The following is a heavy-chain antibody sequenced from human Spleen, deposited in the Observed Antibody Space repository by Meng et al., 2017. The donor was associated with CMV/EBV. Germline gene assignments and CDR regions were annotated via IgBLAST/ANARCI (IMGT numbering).Heavy chain of an antibody. CDR2: IYYSGST. CDR1: GASFTGHY. CDR3: ARLGYFYYTLDV. V-gene: IGHV4-59*11. J-gene: IGHJ6*02. Sequence: GSLRLSCAVYGASFTGHYWSWIRQPPGKGLEWIGYIYYSGSTYYNSSLKSRITISVDRSRSQFSLKVSSVTAADTAVYYCARLGYFYYTLDVWGRGTTVTVSS.